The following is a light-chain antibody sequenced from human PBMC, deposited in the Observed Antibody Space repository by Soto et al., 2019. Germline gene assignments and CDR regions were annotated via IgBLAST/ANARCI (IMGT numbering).Light chain of an antibody. CDR3: HQYNNLPFT. CDR2: DDA. J-gene: IGKJ2*01. CDR1: QSISSW. V-gene: IGKV1-5*01. Sequence: DIQMTQSPSTLSASVGDRVTITCRASQSISSWLAVYQQKPGKAPKFLISDDANLDSGVPSRLSGSGSGTEFTLTDDSLQADDFATSYCHQYNNLPFTFGQGTPVEIK.